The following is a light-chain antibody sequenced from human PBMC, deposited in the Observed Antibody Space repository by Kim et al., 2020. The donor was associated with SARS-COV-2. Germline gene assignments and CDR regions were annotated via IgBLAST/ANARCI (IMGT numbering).Light chain of an antibody. Sequence: GQSITMSCTGTGSDVGGYNYVSWYQQHPGKAPKLMIYDVTKRPSGVSNRFSGSKSGNTASLTISGLQAEDEADYYCTSYTSSSTWVFGGGTQLTVL. CDR3: TSYTSSSTWV. CDR2: DVT. CDR1: GSDVGGYNY. J-gene: IGLJ3*02. V-gene: IGLV2-14*04.